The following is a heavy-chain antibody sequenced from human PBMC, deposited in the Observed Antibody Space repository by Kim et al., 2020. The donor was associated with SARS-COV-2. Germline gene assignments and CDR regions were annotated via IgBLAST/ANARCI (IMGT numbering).Heavy chain of an antibody. CDR2: ISSSSNYI. CDR3: ARDLPSRVLEWLDYHYYYYGLAV. Sequence: GGSLRLSCAASGFTFSSYSMNWVRQAPGKGLEWVSSISSSSNYIYYADSVKGRFTISRDNAKNSLYLQMNSLRAEDTAVYYCARDLPSRVLEWLDYHYYYYGLAVWGQGPAVTVSS. CDR1: GFTFSSYS. J-gene: IGHJ6*02. V-gene: IGHV3-21*01. D-gene: IGHD3-3*01.